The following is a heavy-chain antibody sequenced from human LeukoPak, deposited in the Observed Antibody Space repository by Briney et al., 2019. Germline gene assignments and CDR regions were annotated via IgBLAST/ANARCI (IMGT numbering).Heavy chain of an antibody. Sequence: CXXSGGSISSYYWSWIRQPPGKGLEWVGYIYYSGSTNYNPSLKSRVTISVETSKKKFSLKLSSVTAADRAVYYCXXXRXXXXXYYYMDVWGKGTTVTISS. J-gene: IGHJ6*03. CDR1: GGSISSYY. CDR2: IYYSGST. V-gene: IGHV4-59*01. CDR3: XXXRXXXXXYYYMDV.